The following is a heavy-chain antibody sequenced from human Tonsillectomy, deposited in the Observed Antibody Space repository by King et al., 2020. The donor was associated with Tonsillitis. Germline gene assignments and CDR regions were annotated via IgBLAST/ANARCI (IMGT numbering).Heavy chain of an antibody. CDR2: IYYSGST. J-gene: IGHJ2*01. D-gene: IGHD6-13*01. CDR1: GGSISDYY. V-gene: IGHV4-59*01. Sequence: VQLQESGPGLVKPSETLSLTCTVSGGSISDYYWSWIRQPPGKGLEWIGYIYYSGSTNYHPSLKSRVTISVVTSKNQLSLKLSSVTAADAAVYYCARDGIAARVVLTYFDLWGRGTLVTVSS. CDR3: ARDGIAARVVLTYFDL.